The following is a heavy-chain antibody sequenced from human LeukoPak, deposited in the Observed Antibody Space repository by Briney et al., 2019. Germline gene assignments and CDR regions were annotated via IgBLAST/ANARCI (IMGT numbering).Heavy chain of an antibody. Sequence: GGSLRLSCAASGFTISNYDMHWVRQAPGKGLEWVTFISYDGSNKYYADSVKGRFTISRDNSKNTLYLQMNSLRAEDTAVYYCARDFSSWDLDYWGQGTLVTVSS. V-gene: IGHV3-30-3*01. CDR3: ARDFSSWDLDY. CDR1: GFTISNYD. J-gene: IGHJ4*02. CDR2: ISYDGSNK. D-gene: IGHD6-13*01.